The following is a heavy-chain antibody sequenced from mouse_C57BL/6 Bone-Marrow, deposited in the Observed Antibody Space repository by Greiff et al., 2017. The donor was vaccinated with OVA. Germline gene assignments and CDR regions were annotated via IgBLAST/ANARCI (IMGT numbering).Heavy chain of an antibody. CDR1: GYTFTEYT. CDR2: FYPGSGSI. CDR3: ARHEEAYSNYVGYFDV. V-gene: IGHV1-62-2*01. J-gene: IGHJ1*03. D-gene: IGHD2-5*01. Sequence: QVQLQQSGAELVKPGASVKLSCKASGYTFTEYTIHWVKQRSGQGLEWIGWFYPGSGSIKYNEKFKDKATLTADKSSSTVYMGLSRLTSEDSAVYFCARHEEAYSNYVGYFDVWGTGTTVTVSS.